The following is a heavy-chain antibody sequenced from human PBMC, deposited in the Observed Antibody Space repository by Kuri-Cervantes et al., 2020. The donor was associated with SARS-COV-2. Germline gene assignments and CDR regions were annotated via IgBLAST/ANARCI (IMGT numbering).Heavy chain of an antibody. Sequence: GESLKISCAASGFTFSSYGMNWVRQAPGKGLEWVSYISSSSSTIYYADSVKGRFTISRDNAKNTLYLQMNSLRAEDTAVYYCARAIGYYYYYGMDVWGQGTTVTVSS. CDR3: ARAIGYYYYYGMDV. D-gene: IGHD2/OR15-2a*01. V-gene: IGHV3-48*01. CDR2: ISSSSSTI. J-gene: IGHJ6*02. CDR1: GFTFSSYG.